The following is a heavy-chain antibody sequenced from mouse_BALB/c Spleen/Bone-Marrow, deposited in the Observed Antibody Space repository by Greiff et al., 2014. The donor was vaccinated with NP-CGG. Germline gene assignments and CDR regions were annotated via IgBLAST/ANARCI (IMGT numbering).Heavy chain of an antibody. CDR3: ARREGNHAAWFAY. V-gene: IGHV3-1*02. J-gene: IGHJ3*01. CDR2: IHYSGST. CDR1: GYSITSGYS. D-gene: IGHD2-1*01. Sequence: EVQLQQSGPDLVKPSQSLSLTCTVTGYSITSGYSWHWIRQFPGNKLEWMGYIHYSGSTNYNPSLKSRISITRDTSKNQFLLQLNSVTTEDTATYYGARREGNHAAWFAYWGQGTLVTVSA.